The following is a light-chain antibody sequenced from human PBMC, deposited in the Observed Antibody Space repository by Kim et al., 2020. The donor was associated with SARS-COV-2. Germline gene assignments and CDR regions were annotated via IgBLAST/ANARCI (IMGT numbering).Light chain of an antibody. J-gene: IGKJ1*01. Sequence: DIQMTQSPSSLSASVGDRVTITCRASQTINNFLNWYQQKPGKAPKLLLYSASTLQSGVPSRFSGSGYGTDFTLTISSLQPEDFATYFYQQSYNTPRTFGQGTKVDIK. CDR1: QTINNF. CDR2: SAS. V-gene: IGKV1-39*01. CDR3: QQSYNTPRT.